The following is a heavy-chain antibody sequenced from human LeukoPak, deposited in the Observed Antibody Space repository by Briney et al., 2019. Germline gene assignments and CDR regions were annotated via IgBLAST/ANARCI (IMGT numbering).Heavy chain of an antibody. Sequence: GGSLRLSCAASGFTVSSNYMSWVRQAPGKGLEWVSVIYSGGSTYYADSVKGRFTISRDNSKNPLYLQMNSPRAEDTAVYYCARSMTTVTTFDYWGQGTLVTVSS. CDR2: IYSGGST. V-gene: IGHV3-53*01. CDR3: ARSMTTVTTFDY. D-gene: IGHD4-11*01. CDR1: GFTVSSNY. J-gene: IGHJ4*02.